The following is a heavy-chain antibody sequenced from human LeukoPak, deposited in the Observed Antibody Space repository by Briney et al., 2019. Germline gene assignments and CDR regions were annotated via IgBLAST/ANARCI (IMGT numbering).Heavy chain of an antibody. D-gene: IGHD7-27*01. V-gene: IGHV3-15*01. CDR1: GFTFSNAW. CDR2: IKSKTEGGTT. J-gene: IGHJ4*02. Sequence: PGGSLRLSCAASGFTFSNAWMSWVRQAPGKGLEWVGRIKSKTEGGTTDYAAPVKGRFTISRDDSKNTLYLQMNSLKTEDTAAYYCTTKNWAYYFDYWGQGTLVTVSS. CDR3: TTKNWAYYFDY.